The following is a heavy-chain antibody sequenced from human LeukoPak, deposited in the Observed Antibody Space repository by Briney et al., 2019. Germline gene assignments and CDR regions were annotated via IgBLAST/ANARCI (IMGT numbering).Heavy chain of an antibody. CDR1: GGTFSSYA. J-gene: IGHJ2*01. D-gene: IGHD4/OR15-4a*01. Sequence: SVKVSCKASGGTFSSYAISWVRQAPGQGLEWMGGIIPIFGTANYAQKFQGRVTITTDESTNTAYMELSSLRSEDTAVYYCARAPYGGTMNWYFDLWGRGTLVTVSS. V-gene: IGHV1-69*05. CDR3: ARAPYGGTMNWYFDL. CDR2: IIPIFGTA.